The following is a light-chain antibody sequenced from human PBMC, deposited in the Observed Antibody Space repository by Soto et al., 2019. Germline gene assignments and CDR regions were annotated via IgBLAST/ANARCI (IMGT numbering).Light chain of an antibody. CDR1: QSISSSF. Sequence: DIQMTQSPSSLSASVGDRVTITYRTSQSISSSFLSWYQQKPGKAPKLLIFSASSLQSGVPSRFSGSGSGTDFTLTISSLQPEDFATYYCQQSYSTPTWTFGQGTKV. V-gene: IGKV1-39*01. J-gene: IGKJ1*01. CDR2: SAS. CDR3: QQSYSTPTWT.